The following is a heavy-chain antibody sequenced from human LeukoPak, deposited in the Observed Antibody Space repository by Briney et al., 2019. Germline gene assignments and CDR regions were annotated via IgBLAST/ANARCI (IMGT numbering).Heavy chain of an antibody. CDR2: ISSSGSTI. CDR3: ARDLYGSGSFDY. D-gene: IGHD3-10*01. Sequence: GGSLRLSCAASGFTFSSYEMNWVRQAPGKGLEWVSYISSSGSTIYYADSVKGRFTISRDKDKNSLYLQMNSLRAEDTAVYYCARDLYGSGSFDYWGQGTLVTVSS. J-gene: IGHJ4*02. CDR1: GFTFSSYE. V-gene: IGHV3-48*03.